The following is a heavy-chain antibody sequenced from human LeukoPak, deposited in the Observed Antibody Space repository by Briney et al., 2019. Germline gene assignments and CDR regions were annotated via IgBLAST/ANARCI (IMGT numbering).Heavy chain of an antibody. J-gene: IGHJ5*02. Sequence: GGSLSLSCAVSGFTFSSYAMSWVRQAPGKGLEWVSSINDSGDSTYYADSVKGRFTISRDNSKNTLYRLMNNLRAEDTAIFYCATAYCSSTSCPTWGQGTLVTVSS. V-gene: IGHV3-23*01. CDR3: ATAYCSSTSCPT. CDR2: INDSGDST. D-gene: IGHD2-2*01. CDR1: GFTFSSYA.